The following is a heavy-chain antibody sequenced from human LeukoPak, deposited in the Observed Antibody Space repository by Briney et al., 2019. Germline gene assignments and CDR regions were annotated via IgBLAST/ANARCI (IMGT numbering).Heavy chain of an antibody. V-gene: IGHV3-49*04. CDR2: IASKTYGGTS. Sequence: GGSLRLSCTASGFTFGDYAMTWVRQAPGKGLEWVGFIASKTYGGTSEYAASVKGRFTISRDDSKSIAYMQMNSLKTEDTAVYFCSRDQTPYYWGQGTLVTVSS. CDR3: SRDQTPYY. CDR1: GFTFGDYA. J-gene: IGHJ4*02.